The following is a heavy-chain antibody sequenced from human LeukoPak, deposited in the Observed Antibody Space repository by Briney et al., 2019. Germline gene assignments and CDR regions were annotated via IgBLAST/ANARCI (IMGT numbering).Heavy chain of an antibody. V-gene: IGHV3-23*01. CDR2: ISGSGGST. Sequence: PGGSLRLSCAASAFSLSAYNMNWVRQAPGKGLEWVSAISGSGGSTYYADSVKGRFTISRDNSKNTLYLQMNSLRAEDTAVYYCANSPGQAAEGPNDYWGQGTLVTVSS. J-gene: IGHJ4*02. CDR1: AFSLSAYN. CDR3: ANSPGQAAEGPNDY. D-gene: IGHD6-13*01.